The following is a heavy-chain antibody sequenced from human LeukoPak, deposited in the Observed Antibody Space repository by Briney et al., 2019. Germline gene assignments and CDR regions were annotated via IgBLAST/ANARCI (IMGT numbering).Heavy chain of an antibody. V-gene: IGHV3-48*01. CDR2: IRSGGSIT. CDR3: ARVIWSGHYQIDY. Sequence: GGSLRLSCAASGFTFSSYSMNWVRQAPGKGLEGVSYIRSGGSITRYADYVKGRFTISRDNAKNSLYLQMNSLRAEDTAVYYCARVIWSGHYQIDYWGQGTLVTVSS. J-gene: IGHJ4*02. CDR1: GFTFSSYS. D-gene: IGHD3-3*01.